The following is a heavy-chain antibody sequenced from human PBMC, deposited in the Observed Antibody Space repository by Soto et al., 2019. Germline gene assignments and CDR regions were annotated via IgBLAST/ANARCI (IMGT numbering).Heavy chain of an antibody. CDR3: ARSGHTFGGVV. J-gene: IGHJ4*02. CDR2: VYYTGNT. CDR1: GASMSNYY. Sequence: QVQLQESGPGLVKPSETLSLTCTVSGASMSNYYGSWIRQPPGKGLEHIGYVYYTGNTNDNPSLKSRVTISVDTCNNQFSLKLTSVTTADTAIYYCARSGHTFGGVVWGRGILVTVSS. D-gene: IGHD3-16*01. V-gene: IGHV4-59*01.